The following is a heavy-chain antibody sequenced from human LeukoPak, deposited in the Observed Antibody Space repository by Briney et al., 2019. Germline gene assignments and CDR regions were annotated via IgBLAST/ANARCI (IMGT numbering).Heavy chain of an antibody. J-gene: IGHJ4*02. Sequence: PGRSLRLSCAASGFSFSSYGMHWVRQAPGKGLEWVAVIWYDGSKKYYADSVKGRFTISRDNSKNTLYLQMNSLRAEDTAVYYCATDATSLEWLFSYYFDYWGQGTLVTVSS. V-gene: IGHV3-33*01. CDR3: ATDATSLEWLFSYYFDY. CDR2: IWYDGSKK. CDR1: GFSFSSYG. D-gene: IGHD3-3*01.